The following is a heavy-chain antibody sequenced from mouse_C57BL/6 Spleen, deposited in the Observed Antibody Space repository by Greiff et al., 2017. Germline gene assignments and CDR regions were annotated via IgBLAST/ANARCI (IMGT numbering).Heavy chain of an antibody. Sequence: QVQLKESGAELVKPGASVKISCKASGYAFSSYWMNWVKQRPGKGLEWIGQIYPGSGSTNYNEKFKSKATLTVDTSSSTAYMQLSSLTSEDSAVYYCARSSNFDYWGQGTTLTVSS. J-gene: IGHJ2*01. V-gene: IGHV1-80*01. CDR1: GYAFSSYW. CDR3: ARSSNFDY. CDR2: IYPGSGST.